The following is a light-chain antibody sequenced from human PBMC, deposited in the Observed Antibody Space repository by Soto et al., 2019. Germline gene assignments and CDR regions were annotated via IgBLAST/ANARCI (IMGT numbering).Light chain of an antibody. CDR1: NSDVGVNNY. Sequence: QSALTQPASVSGSPGQSITISCTGTNSDVGVNNYVSWYKQHPGKPPELLIYEVKIRPSGVSDRFSGSKSGSSASLTISGLQPEDEADYYCSSYTTSSTVIFGGGTKLTVL. CDR2: EVK. V-gene: IGLV2-14*01. CDR3: SSYTTSSTVI. J-gene: IGLJ2*01.